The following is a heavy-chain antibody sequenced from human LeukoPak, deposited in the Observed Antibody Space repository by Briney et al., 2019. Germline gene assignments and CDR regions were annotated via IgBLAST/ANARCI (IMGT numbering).Heavy chain of an antibody. J-gene: IGHJ4*02. CDR3: ARADYYGSGSYYYYFDY. V-gene: IGHV6-1*01. D-gene: IGHD3-10*01. Sequence: SQTLSLTCAISGDSVSSNSAAWNWIRQSPSRGLEWLGRTYYRSKWYNDYAVSVKSRITINPDTSKNQFSLQLNSVTPEDTAVYYCARADYYGSGSYYYYFDYWGQGTLVTVSS. CDR2: TYYRSKWYN. CDR1: GDSVSSNSAA.